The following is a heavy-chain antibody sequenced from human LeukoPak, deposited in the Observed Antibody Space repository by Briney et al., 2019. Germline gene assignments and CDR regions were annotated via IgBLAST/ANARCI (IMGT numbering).Heavy chain of an antibody. Sequence: PSETLSLTCTVSGDSVSSSSYYWGWIRQPPGKGLEWIGSIYYSGTTYYNPSLKSRVTISVDTSKNQFSLKLTSMTAADTAVYYCASLRKTTTGTNWFDPWGQGTLVTVSS. V-gene: IGHV4-39*01. CDR2: IYYSGTT. J-gene: IGHJ5*02. CDR3: ASLRKTTTGTNWFDP. D-gene: IGHD1-1*01. CDR1: GDSVSSSSYY.